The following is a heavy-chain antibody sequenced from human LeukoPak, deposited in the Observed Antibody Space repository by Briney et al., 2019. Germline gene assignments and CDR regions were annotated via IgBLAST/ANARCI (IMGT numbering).Heavy chain of an antibody. CDR3: ARGTHYDILTGLIPTGGWFDP. CDR2: IYYSGST. J-gene: IGHJ5*02. Sequence: PSETLSLTCTVSGGSISSYYWSWIRQPPGKGLEWIGYIYYSGSTNYNPSLKSRVTISADTSKNQFSLKLSSVTAADTAVYYCARGTHYDILTGLIPTGGWFDPWGQGTLVTVSS. CDR1: GGSISSYY. V-gene: IGHV4-59*01. D-gene: IGHD3-9*01.